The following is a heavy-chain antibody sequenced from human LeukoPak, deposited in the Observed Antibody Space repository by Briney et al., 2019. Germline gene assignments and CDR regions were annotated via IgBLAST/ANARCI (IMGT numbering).Heavy chain of an antibody. V-gene: IGHV1-8*03. CDR2: MNPNSGNT. D-gene: IGHD1-26*01. Sequence: ASVKVSCKASGGTFSSYTINWVRQATGQGLEGMGWMNPNSGNTGYAQKFQGRVTITRNTSISTAYMELSSLRSEDTAVYYCARVGASGSYYVDYWGQGTLVTVSS. J-gene: IGHJ4*02. CDR3: ARVGASGSYYVDY. CDR1: GGTFSSYT.